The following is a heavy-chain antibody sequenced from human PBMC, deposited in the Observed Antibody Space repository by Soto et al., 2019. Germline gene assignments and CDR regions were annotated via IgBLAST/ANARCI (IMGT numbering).Heavy chain of an antibody. V-gene: IGHV4-30-4*01. D-gene: IGHD1-26*01. J-gene: IGHJ6*02. Sequence: ASETLSLTCTVSGGSISSGDYSWSWIRQPPGKGLEWIGCIYYSGSTSYNPSLKSRVTISSDTSNNQFSLKLSSVTAADTAVYYCARSGSYVRYYYYGMDVWGQGTTVTVSS. CDR3: ARSGSYVRYYYYGMDV. CDR1: GGSISSGDYS. CDR2: IYYSGST.